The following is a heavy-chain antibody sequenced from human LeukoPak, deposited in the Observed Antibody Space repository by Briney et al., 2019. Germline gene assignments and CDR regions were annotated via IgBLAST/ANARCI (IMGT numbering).Heavy chain of an antibody. CDR1: GFTFSSYS. CDR3: AREKPALTYYYDSSGYYYFDY. Sequence: GGSMRLSCAASGFTFSSYSMNWVRQAPGKGLEWVSSISSSSSYIYYADSVKGRFTISRDNAKNSLYLQMNSLRAEDTAVYYCAREKPALTYYYDSSGYYYFDYWGQGTLVTVSS. V-gene: IGHV3-21*01. J-gene: IGHJ4*02. CDR2: ISSSSSYI. D-gene: IGHD3-22*01.